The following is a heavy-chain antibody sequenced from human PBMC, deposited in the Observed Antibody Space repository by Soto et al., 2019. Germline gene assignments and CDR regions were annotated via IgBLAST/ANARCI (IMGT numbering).Heavy chain of an antibody. CDR1: GGSISSYY. CDR3: ARRYSNSLDF. J-gene: IGHJ4*02. Sequence: SSETLSLTCTVSGGSISSYYWSWIRQPPGKGLEWIGYIYYSGSTNYNPSLKSRVTISVDTSKNQFSLKLSYVTAADTAVYYCARRYSNSLDFRRQGTLVSVSS. D-gene: IGHD6-13*01. CDR2: IYYSGST. V-gene: IGHV4-59*08.